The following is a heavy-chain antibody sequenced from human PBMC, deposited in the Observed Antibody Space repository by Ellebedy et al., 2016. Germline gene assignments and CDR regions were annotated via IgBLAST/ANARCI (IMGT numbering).Heavy chain of an antibody. J-gene: IGHJ6*02. Sequence: GGSLRLSCVDSGITFSDHTIHWVRQAPGKGLEWVAAISFDGSKRDFADSVKGRFTISRDNSRNTLYLQVNSLRAEDTAIYYCAKDRGRYSYYYYGMDVWGQGTTVVVSS. V-gene: IGHV3-30-3*01. D-gene: IGHD3-16*02. CDR1: GITFSDHT. CDR2: ISFDGSKR. CDR3: AKDRGRYSYYYYGMDV.